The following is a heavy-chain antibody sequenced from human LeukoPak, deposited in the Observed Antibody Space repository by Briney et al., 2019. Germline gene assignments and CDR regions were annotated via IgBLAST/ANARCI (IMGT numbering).Heavy chain of an antibody. Sequence: SQTLSLTCTVSGGSISSGSYCRSWLRQPAGKGLEWIRRIYSSGSTNYNPSLKSRVTISVDTSKNQFSLKLSSVTAADTAVYYCARDGVVPAAIPNYYYYMDVWGKGTTVTVSS. J-gene: IGHJ6*03. CDR3: ARDGVVPAAIPNYYYYMDV. CDR2: IYSSGST. CDR1: GGSISSGSYC. V-gene: IGHV4-61*02. D-gene: IGHD2-2*01.